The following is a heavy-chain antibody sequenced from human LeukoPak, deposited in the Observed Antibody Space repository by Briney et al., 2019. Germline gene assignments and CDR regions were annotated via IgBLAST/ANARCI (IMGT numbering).Heavy chain of an antibody. J-gene: IGHJ4*02. D-gene: IGHD1-14*01. CDR3: ARVAFSGAVDY. CDR2: INHSGST. V-gene: IGHV4-34*01. Sequence: PSETLSLTCAVYGGSFSGYYWSWIRQPPGKGLEWIGEINHSGSTNYNPSLKSRVTISVDTSKNQLSLKLSSVTAADTAVYYCARVAFSGAVDYWGQGTLVTVSS. CDR1: GGSFSGYY.